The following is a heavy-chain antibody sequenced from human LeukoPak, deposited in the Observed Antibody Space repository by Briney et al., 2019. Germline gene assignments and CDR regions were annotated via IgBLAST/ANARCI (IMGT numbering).Heavy chain of an antibody. Sequence: PGGSLRLSCAASGFTFSSYAMSWVRQAPGKGLEWVSSISSSSSYIYYADSVKGRFTISRDNAKNSLYLQMNSLRAEDTAVYYCARSTYYDILTVDYWGQGTLVTVSS. CDR2: ISSSSSYI. CDR3: ARSTYYDILTVDY. V-gene: IGHV3-21*01. D-gene: IGHD3-9*01. J-gene: IGHJ4*02. CDR1: GFTFSSYA.